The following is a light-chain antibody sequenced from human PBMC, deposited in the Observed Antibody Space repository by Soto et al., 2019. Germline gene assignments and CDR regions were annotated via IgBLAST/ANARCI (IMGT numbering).Light chain of an antibody. J-gene: IGLJ1*01. V-gene: IGLV2-14*01. CDR1: TSDVGLYNY. CDR3: SSYTSSNTHV. CDR2: EVS. Sequence: QSALTQPASVSGSPGQSITISCTGTTSDVGLYNYVSWYQQHPGKAPKLMISEVSNRPSGVSNRFSGSKSGNTASLTISGLQAEDEADYYCSSYTSSNTHVFGTGTKVTVL.